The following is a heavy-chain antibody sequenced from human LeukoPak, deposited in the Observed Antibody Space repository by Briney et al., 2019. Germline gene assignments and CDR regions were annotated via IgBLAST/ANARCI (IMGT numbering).Heavy chain of an antibody. Sequence: PGGSLRLSCAASGFTFSNYPMTWVRQAPGKGLEWVSSISTTSSYIYYADSVKGRFTISRDNAKNSLDLQMNSLRAEDTAVYYCARPLERWLQPRPFDYWGQGTLVTVSS. CDR1: GFTFSNYP. CDR2: ISTTSSYI. J-gene: IGHJ4*02. CDR3: ARPLERWLQPRPFDY. D-gene: IGHD5-24*01. V-gene: IGHV3-21*01.